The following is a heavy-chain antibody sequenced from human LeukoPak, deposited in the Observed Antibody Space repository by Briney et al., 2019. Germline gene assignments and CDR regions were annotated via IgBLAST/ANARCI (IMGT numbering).Heavy chain of an antibody. J-gene: IGHJ4*02. CDR1: GGSISTYY. D-gene: IGHD3/OR15-3a*01. V-gene: IGHV4-59*01. CDR2: IYYSGST. CDR3: ARSHSVWTSFDY. Sequence: SETLSLTCTVSGGSISTYYWGWIRQPPGKGLDGIGYIYYSGSTNYNPSLKSRVTISVDTSKNQFSLKLSSVTAADTAVYYCARSHSVWTSFDYWGQGTLVTVSS.